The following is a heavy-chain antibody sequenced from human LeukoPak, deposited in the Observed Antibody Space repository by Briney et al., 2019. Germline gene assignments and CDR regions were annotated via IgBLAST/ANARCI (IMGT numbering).Heavy chain of an antibody. J-gene: IGHJ4*02. CDR1: GFTLTSYG. CDR2: ITSSGAV. CDR3: TRAMVREWEPNISDS. D-gene: IGHD1-26*01. V-gene: IGHV3-21*01. Sequence: GGSLRLSCAASGFTLTSYGMNWIRQAPVRGLEWVSSITSSGAVYYADSVKGRFTISRDSADNSLYLQMSSLRAEDTALYYCTRAMVREWEPNISDSWGQGTLVTVSS.